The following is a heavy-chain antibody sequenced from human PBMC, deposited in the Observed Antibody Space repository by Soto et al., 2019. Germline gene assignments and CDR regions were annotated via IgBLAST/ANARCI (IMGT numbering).Heavy chain of an antibody. D-gene: IGHD3-22*01. Sequence: ASVKVSCKASGYTFTSYGISWVRQAPGQGLEWMGWISAYNGNTNYAQKLQGRVTMTTGTSTSTAYMGLRSLRSDDTAVYYCARDRGYYYDSSGYPPISIPGYYYYGMDVWGQGTTVTVSS. J-gene: IGHJ6*02. CDR1: GYTFTSYG. CDR2: ISAYNGNT. V-gene: IGHV1-18*01. CDR3: ARDRGYYYDSSGYPPISIPGYYYYGMDV.